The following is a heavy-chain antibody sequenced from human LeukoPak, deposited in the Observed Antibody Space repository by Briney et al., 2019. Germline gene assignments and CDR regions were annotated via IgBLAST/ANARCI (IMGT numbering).Heavy chain of an antibody. D-gene: IGHD3-10*01. CDR2: IIPILGIA. V-gene: IGHV1-69*04. Sequence: GASVKVSCKASGGTFSSYAISWVRQAPGQGLEWMGRIIPILGIANYAQKFQGRVTITADKSTSTAYMELSSLRSEDTAVYYCARDISLTPPGDLGNWFDPWGQGTLVTVSS. J-gene: IGHJ5*02. CDR1: GGTFSSYA. CDR3: ARDISLTPPGDLGNWFDP.